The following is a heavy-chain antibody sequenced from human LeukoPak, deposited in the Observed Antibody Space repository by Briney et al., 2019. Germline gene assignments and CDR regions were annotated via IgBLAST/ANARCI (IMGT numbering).Heavy chain of an antibody. Sequence: GESLKISGKGSCYSSTTYWLGWVRQRPGGGLEGMVNIYPTDSDTRYSPSFQGQVTISADKSISTAYLQWSSLKASDNAMYYCARHAPDGDYVDYWGQGTLVTVSS. D-gene: IGHD4-17*01. J-gene: IGHJ4*02. V-gene: IGHV5-51*01. CDR3: ARHAPDGDYVDY. CDR1: CYSSTTYW. CDR2: IYPTDSDT.